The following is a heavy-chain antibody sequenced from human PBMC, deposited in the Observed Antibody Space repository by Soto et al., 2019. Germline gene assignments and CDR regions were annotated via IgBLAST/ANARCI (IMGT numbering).Heavy chain of an antibody. CDR3: AGDGSLALLWNWFDP. D-gene: IGHD1-26*01. Sequence: GGSLRLSCAASGFTFSSYSMNWVRQAPGKGLEWVSYISSSSSTIYYADSVKGRFTISRDNAKNSLYLQMNSLRAEDTAVYYCAGDGSLALLWNWFDPWGQGTLVTVSS. V-gene: IGHV3-48*01. CDR1: GFTFSSYS. CDR2: ISSSSSTI. J-gene: IGHJ5*02.